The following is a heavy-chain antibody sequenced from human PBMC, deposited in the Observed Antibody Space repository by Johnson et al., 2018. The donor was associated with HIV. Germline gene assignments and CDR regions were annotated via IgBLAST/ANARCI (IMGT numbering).Heavy chain of an antibody. Sequence: QVQLVESGGGVVQPGRSLRLSCAASGFTFSSYGMHWVRQAPGKGLEWVAVIWYDGSNKYYADSVKGRFTISRDNSKNTLYLLMNSLRAEDTAVYYCSSFAAARDGYNYNWGAFDIWGQGTMVTVVS. CDR2: IWYDGSNK. D-gene: IGHD5-24*01. V-gene: IGHV3-33*01. J-gene: IGHJ3*02. CDR1: GFTFSSYG. CDR3: SSFAAARDGYNYNWGAFDI.